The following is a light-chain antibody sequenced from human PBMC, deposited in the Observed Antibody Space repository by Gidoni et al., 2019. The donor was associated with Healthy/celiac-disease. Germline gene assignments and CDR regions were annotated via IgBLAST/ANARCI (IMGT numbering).Light chain of an antibody. V-gene: IGLV3-10*01. Sequence: SYELTQPPSVSVSPGQTARITCSGDALPKKYAYWYQQKPGQAPGLVIYEDSKRPSGIPERFSGSSSGTMATLTISGAQVEDEADYYCYSTDSSGNHGVFGGGTKLTVL. CDR1: ALPKKY. CDR3: YSTDSSGNHGV. J-gene: IGLJ3*02. CDR2: EDS.